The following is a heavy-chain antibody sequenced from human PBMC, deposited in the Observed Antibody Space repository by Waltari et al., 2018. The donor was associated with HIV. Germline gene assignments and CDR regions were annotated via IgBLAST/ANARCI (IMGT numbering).Heavy chain of an antibody. CDR2: IYYSGST. Sequence: QLHLQESGPGLVKPSETLSLTCTVSGSSVSSGSHYWAWIRQPPGKKLEWIGSIYYSGSTYYNPSLKSRVTISIDTSKNQFSLDLSSLTAADTAVYYCARRGRMIWFGELSGSPGYFDPWGQGTLVTVSS. CDR1: GSSVSSGSHY. J-gene: IGHJ5*02. D-gene: IGHD3-10*01. CDR3: ARRGRMIWFGELSGSPGYFDP. V-gene: IGHV4-39*01.